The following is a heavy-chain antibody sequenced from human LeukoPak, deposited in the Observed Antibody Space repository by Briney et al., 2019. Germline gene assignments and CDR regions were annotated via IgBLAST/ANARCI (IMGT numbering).Heavy chain of an antibody. V-gene: IGHV3-33*01. D-gene: IGHD2-15*01. J-gene: IGHJ6*04. CDR3: ARSYCSGWSCNAGYYDGMDV. Sequence: PGGSLRLSCAASGFTFSSYGMHWVRQAPGKGLEWVALIWYDGNNKYYADSVKGRFTISRDNSKNMLYLQMNSLRAEDTAMFYCARSYCSGWSCNAGYYDGMDVWGKGTTVTVSS. CDR2: IWYDGNNK. CDR1: GFTFSSYG.